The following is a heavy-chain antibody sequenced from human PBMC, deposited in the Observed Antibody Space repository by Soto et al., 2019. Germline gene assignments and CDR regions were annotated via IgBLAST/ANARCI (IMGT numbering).Heavy chain of an antibody. Sequence: PSETLSLTCTVSGGSISSNYWNWIRQPPGKGLEWIGYIFYSGSTNYNPSLKSRVTISVDTSKNQFSLKLSSVTAADTAVYYCARSLRIAVADPLRAFDYWGQGTLVTVSS. CDR1: GGSISSNY. D-gene: IGHD6-19*01. J-gene: IGHJ4*02. CDR3: ARSLRIAVADPLRAFDY. CDR2: IFYSGST. V-gene: IGHV4-59*12.